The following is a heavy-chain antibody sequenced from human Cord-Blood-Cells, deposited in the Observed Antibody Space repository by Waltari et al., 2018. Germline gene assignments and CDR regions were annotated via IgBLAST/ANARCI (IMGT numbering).Heavy chain of an antibody. Sequence: QVQLQQSGPGLVKPPQTLPLTCANSGDRVTRNSASRNWLRQSPSRGLEWLGRTYYRSKWYNDYAVSVKSRITITPDTSKNQFSLQLNAVTPEDTAVYYCARDKGTTGSDYWGQGTLVTVSS. CDR3: ARDKGTTGSDY. CDR1: GDRVTRNSAS. V-gene: IGHV6-1*01. D-gene: IGHD1-1*01. CDR2: TYYRSKWYN. J-gene: IGHJ4*02.